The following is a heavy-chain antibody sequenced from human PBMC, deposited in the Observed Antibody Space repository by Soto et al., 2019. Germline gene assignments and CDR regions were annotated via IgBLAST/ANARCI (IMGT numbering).Heavy chain of an antibody. J-gene: IGHJ6*02. CDR3: AREVRWNSGFPDV. D-gene: IGHD1-7*01. V-gene: IGHV3-74*01. CDR1: GFTFSSYW. Sequence: GGSLRLSCAASGFTFSSYWMHWVRQAPGKGLVWVSRINSDGSSTSYADSVKGQFTISRDKAKNTLYLQMNSLRAEDTAVYYCAREVRWNSGFPDVWGQGTTVTVSS. CDR2: INSDGSST.